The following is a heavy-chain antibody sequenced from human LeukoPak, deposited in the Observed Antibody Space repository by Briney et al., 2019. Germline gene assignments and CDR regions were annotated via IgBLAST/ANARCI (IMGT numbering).Heavy chain of an antibody. D-gene: IGHD2-15*01. CDR3: ARSRGIVVVVAATTFDY. J-gene: IGHJ4*02. V-gene: IGHV1-69*13. Sequence: ASVKVSCKASGGTFSSYAISWVRQVPGQGLEWMGGIIPIFGTANYAQKFQGRVTITADESTSTAYMELSSLRSEDTAVYYCARSRGIVVVVAATTFDYWGQGTLVTVSS. CDR1: GGTFSSYA. CDR2: IIPIFGTA.